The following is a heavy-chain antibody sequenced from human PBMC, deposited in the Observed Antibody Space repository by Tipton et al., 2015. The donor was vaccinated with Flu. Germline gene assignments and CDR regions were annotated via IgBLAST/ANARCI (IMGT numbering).Heavy chain of an antibody. Sequence: GLVKPSETLSLTCTVSGGSISSYYWSWIRQPPGKGLEWIGCIYYSGSTNYNPSLKSRVTISVDTSKNQFSLKLSSVTAADTAVYYCARGDCSSTSCLDYWGQGTLVTVSS. CDR1: GGSISSYY. J-gene: IGHJ4*02. CDR2: IYYSGST. D-gene: IGHD2-2*01. V-gene: IGHV4-59*01. CDR3: ARGDCSSTSCLDY.